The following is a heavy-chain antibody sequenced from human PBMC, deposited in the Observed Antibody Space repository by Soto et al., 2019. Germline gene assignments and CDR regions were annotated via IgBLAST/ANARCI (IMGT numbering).Heavy chain of an antibody. CDR3: ATAEVDY. CDR1: GFTFGNYW. CDR2: MNSDGSTT. V-gene: IGHV3-74*01. Sequence: PGGSLRLSCATSGFTFGNYWMHWVRQAPGKGLEWVSRMNSDGSTTNYADSVKGRFTVSRDNARNTLYLQMNSLRAEDTAVYYCATAEVDYWGPGTLVTVSS. J-gene: IGHJ4*02.